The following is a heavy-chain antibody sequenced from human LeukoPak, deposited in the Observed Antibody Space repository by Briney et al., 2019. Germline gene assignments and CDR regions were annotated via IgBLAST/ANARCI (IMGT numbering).Heavy chain of an antibody. CDR2: IFYSGGT. CDR3: ARVLAAAGNNWFDP. D-gene: IGHD6-13*01. J-gene: IGHJ5*02. CDR1: GGSINTPNYY. V-gene: IGHV4-39*07. Sequence: ASETLSLTCTVSGGSINTPNYYWGWIRQTPGKGLEWIGNIFYSGGTYYSPSLTSRVTISLDTSRNQFSLKLNSVTAADTAVYYCARVLAAAGNNWFDPWGQGTLVTVSS.